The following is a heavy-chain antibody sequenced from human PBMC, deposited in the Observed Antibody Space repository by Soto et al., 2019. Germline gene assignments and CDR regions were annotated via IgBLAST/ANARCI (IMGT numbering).Heavy chain of an antibody. CDR3: ARRYGGTFDY. Sequence: ETLSLTCTVSGGSISNYYWSWIRQPPGKGLEWIGYIYYSGSTNYNPSLKSRVTISVDTSKNQFSLKLSSVTAADTAVYYCARRYGGTFDYWGQGTLVTVSS. CDR2: IYYSGST. CDR1: GGSISNYY. V-gene: IGHV4-59*08. J-gene: IGHJ4*02. D-gene: IGHD2-15*01.